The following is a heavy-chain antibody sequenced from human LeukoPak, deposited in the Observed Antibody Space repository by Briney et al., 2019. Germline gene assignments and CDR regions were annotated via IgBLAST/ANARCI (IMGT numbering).Heavy chain of an antibody. D-gene: IGHD3-16*02. CDR3: ARDSITFGGVIVTL. Sequence: GASVKVSCKASGYTFTSYGISWVRQAPGQGLEWMGWISAYNGNTNYAQKLQGRVTMTTDTSTSTAYMELRSLRSDDTAVYYCARDSITFGGVIVTLWGQGTMVTVPS. V-gene: IGHV1-18*04. J-gene: IGHJ3*01. CDR2: ISAYNGNT. CDR1: GYTFTSYG.